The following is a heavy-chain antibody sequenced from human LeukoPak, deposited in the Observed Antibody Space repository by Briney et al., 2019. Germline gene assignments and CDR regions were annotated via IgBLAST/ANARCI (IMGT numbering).Heavy chain of an antibody. J-gene: IGHJ4*02. CDR1: GYTFTDYY. Sequence: GASVKVSCKASGYTFTDYYIHWVRQAPGQGLEWMGWMNPNSGNTGYAQKFQGRVTMTRSTSISTAYMELSSLRFEDTAVYYCTRSVRNGHIDYWGQGTLVTVSS. CDR2: MNPNSGNT. D-gene: IGHD2-21*01. V-gene: IGHV1-8*02. CDR3: TRSVRNGHIDY.